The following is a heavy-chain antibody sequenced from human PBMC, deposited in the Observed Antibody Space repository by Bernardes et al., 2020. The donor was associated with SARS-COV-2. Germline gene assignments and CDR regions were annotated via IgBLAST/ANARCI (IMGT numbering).Heavy chain of an antibody. D-gene: IGHD3-3*01. CDR3: ARVNGWDKIFGVVNRGYNWFGT. V-gene: IGHV4-38-2*01. CDR2: IYHSGST. Sequence: SETLSLTCAVSGYSISSGYYWGWIRQPPGKVLEWIGSIYHSGSTYYNPSLKSRVTISVDTSKNQFSLKLISVSAADTAVYYCARVNGWDKIFGVVNRGYNWFGTWGK. CDR1: GYSISSGYY. J-gene: IGHJ5*02.